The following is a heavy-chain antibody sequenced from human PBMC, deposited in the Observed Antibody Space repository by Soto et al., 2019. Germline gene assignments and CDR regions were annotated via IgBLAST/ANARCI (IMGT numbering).Heavy chain of an antibody. D-gene: IGHD1-1*01. CDR1: GGILTNYV. CDR3: AREVGTTPVGP. J-gene: IGHJ5*02. Sequence: QVQLLQSGPEVKKPGSSVNVSCKASGGILTNYVINWVRQAPGQGLEWMGGIIPMFGPTNYAQSFQGRVTISADTWTSTTYMELSSLKSEDTAVYFCAREVGTTPVGPWGQGTLVIVSS. CDR2: IIPMFGPT. V-gene: IGHV1-69*06.